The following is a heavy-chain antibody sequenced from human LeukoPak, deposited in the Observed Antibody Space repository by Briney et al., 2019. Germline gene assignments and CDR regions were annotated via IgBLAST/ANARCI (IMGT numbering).Heavy chain of an antibody. CDR2: IKQDGSEK. Sequence: GGSLRLSCTAFGFTFSNYWMTWVRQAPGKGLEWVANIKQDGSEKYYVDSVKGRFTIARDNTRNSLYLQANSLRAEDTALYYCAKGTTVTTEFDYWGQGTLVTVSS. J-gene: IGHJ4*02. CDR3: AKGTTVTTEFDY. V-gene: IGHV3-7*03. D-gene: IGHD4-17*01. CDR1: GFTFSNYW.